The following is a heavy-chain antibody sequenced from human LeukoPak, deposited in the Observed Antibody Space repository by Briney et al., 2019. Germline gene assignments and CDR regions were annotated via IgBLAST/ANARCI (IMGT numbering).Heavy chain of an antibody. CDR2: ISGSGGST. V-gene: IGHV3-23*01. J-gene: IGHJ4*02. Sequence: GGTLRLSCEASGFTFSTYGMSWVRQAPGKGLEWVSAISGSGGSTYYADSVKGRFTISRDNSKNTLYLQMNSLRAEDTAVYYCARDPSHPFYGSGSYPFDYWGQGTLVTVSS. D-gene: IGHD3-10*01. CDR1: GFTFSTYG. CDR3: ARDPSHPFYGSGSYPFDY.